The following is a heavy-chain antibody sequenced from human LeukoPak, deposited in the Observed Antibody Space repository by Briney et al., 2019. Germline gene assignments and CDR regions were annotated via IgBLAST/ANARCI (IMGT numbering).Heavy chain of an antibody. D-gene: IGHD1-1*01. CDR3: ARDTYLQNFDY. CDR2: IFPSGGEI. Sequence: GGSLRLSCAASGFTFSTFAMIWVRQPPGKGLEWVSSIFPSGGEIHYADSVRGRFTISRDNSKSTLSLQMNSLRAEDTAVYYCARDTYLQNFDYWGQGTLVTVSS. CDR1: GFTFSTFA. J-gene: IGHJ4*02. V-gene: IGHV3-23*01.